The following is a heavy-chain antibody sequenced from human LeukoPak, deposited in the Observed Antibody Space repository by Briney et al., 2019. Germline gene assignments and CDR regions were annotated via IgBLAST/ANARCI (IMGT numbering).Heavy chain of an antibody. Sequence: GGSLRLSCAVSGFTFSNYWMYWVRQAPGRGPLWVSRISGDGITTYYAGSVKGRFTISRDNAKNTLYLQMHSLRAEDSAVYYCARGFYGSGNSWGHGTLVTVSS. V-gene: IGHV3-74*01. CDR2: ISGDGITT. CDR1: GFTFSNYW. J-gene: IGHJ4*01. D-gene: IGHD3-10*01. CDR3: ARGFYGSGNS.